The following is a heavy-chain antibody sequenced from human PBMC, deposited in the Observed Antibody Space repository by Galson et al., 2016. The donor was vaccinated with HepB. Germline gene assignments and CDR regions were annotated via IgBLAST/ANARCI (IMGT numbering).Heavy chain of an antibody. CDR2: VHSGGRT. J-gene: IGHJ6*02. Sequence: SLRLSCAASGLTVSRSYMSWVRQAPGKGLEWVSIVHSGGRTYYSDSVKGRFTISRDTSKNKLYLQMNSLRDDDTAVYYCARDYAAYGDPARYYYFEKDVWGQGTTVTVSS. D-gene: IGHD4-17*01. V-gene: IGHV3-66*01. CDR1: GLTVSRSY. CDR3: ARDYAAYGDPARYYYFEKDV.